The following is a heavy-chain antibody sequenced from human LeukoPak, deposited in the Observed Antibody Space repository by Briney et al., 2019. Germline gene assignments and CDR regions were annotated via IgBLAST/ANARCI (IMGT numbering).Heavy chain of an antibody. J-gene: IGHJ5*02. CDR3: ARVPLPSGYSGFDP. CDR2: MNPNSGNT. CDR1: GYTFTSYD. D-gene: IGHD6-13*01. Sequence: ASVRVSCKASGYTFTSYDINWVRQATGQGLEWMGWMNPNSGNTGYAQKFQGRVTMTRNTSISTAYMELSSLRSEDTAVYYCARVPLPSGYSGFDPWGQGALVTVSS. V-gene: IGHV1-8*01.